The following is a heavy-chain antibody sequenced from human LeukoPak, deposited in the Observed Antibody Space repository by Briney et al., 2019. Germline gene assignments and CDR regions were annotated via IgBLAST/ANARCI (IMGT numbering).Heavy chain of an antibody. J-gene: IGHJ4*02. D-gene: IGHD4-23*01. Sequence: SQTLSLTCTVSGVSISSGDYYWSWLRQPPGKGLEWIGYIYYSGSTYYNPSLKSRVTISVDTSKNQFSLKLSSVTAADTAVYYCARAVTDYYFDYWGQGTLVTVSS. CDR3: ARAVTDYYFDY. CDR2: IYYSGST. CDR1: GVSISSGDYY. V-gene: IGHV4-30-4*01.